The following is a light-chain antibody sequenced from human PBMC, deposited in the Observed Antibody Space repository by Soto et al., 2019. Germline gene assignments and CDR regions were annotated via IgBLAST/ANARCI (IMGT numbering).Light chain of an antibody. CDR2: GAS. CDR1: RNINRK. Sequence: EIVMTQSPATLSVSPGERATLSCRASRNINRKLAWYQQKPCQAHRLLLPGASTRANGIPARFSGSVSGTEFTLTISRLPLEDFAVYYCQQYDDYRPLILGGGTKVEIK. V-gene: IGKV3-15*01. J-gene: IGKJ4*01. CDR3: QQYDDYRPLI.